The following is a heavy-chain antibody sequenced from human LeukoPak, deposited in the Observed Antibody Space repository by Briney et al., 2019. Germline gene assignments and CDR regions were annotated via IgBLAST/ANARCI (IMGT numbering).Heavy chain of an antibody. V-gene: IGHV3-9*01. J-gene: IGHJ4*02. D-gene: IGHD4-17*01. CDR1: GFTFGDYA. Sequence: PGGSLRLSCAASGFTFGDYAMPWVRHAPGKGLEWVSGISWNSGNIGYADSVKGRFTISRENAKNSLYLQMNSLRAEDTALYYCANLHGDYRDYWGQGTLVTVSS. CDR3: ANLHGDYRDY. CDR2: ISWNSGNI.